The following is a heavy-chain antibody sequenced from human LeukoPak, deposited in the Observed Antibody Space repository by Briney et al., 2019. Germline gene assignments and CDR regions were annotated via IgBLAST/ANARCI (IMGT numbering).Heavy chain of an antibody. CDR1: GFTFSSYA. J-gene: IGHJ6*03. V-gene: IGHV3-30*01. D-gene: IGHD5-18*01. Sequence: PGRSLRLSCAASGFTFSSYAMHWVRQAPGKGLEWVAVISYDGSNKYYADSVKGRFTISRDNSKNTLYLQMNSLRAEDTAAYYCARDQAGYSYGWAYYYYYYYYMDVWGKGTTVTVSS. CDR3: ARDQAGYSYGWAYYYYYYYYMDV. CDR2: ISYDGSNK.